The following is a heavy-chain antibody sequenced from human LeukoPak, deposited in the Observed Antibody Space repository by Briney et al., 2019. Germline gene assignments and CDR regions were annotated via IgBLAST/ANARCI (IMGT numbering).Heavy chain of an antibody. CDR2: INPNIGCT. J-gene: IGHJ1*01. Sequence: ASVKVSCKASGYTFTDYYMHWVRQAPGQGLEWMGWINPNIGCTNYSQKFQGRVTMTRDASISTAYMELSRLRSDDTAVYYCARTYCSGGSCYPRYFQHWGQGTLFTVSS. D-gene: IGHD2-15*01. CDR3: ARTYCSGGSCYPRYFQH. CDR1: GYTFTDYY. V-gene: IGHV1-2*02.